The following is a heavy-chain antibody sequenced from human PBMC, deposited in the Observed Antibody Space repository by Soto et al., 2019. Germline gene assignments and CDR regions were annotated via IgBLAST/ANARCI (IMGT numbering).Heavy chain of an antibody. J-gene: IGHJ4*02. V-gene: IGHV4-30-4*01. CDR2: IYYSGNT. CDR3: AAELSGYSYGPGDLY. Sequence: SETLSLTCTVSGDSISSDDYYWNWIRQPPGKGLEWIGYIYYSGNTYYNPSLKSRVSISVDRSKNQFSLELNSVTAADTAVYFCAAELSGYSYGPGDLYWGRGTLVTVSS. CDR1: GDSISSDDYY. D-gene: IGHD5-18*01.